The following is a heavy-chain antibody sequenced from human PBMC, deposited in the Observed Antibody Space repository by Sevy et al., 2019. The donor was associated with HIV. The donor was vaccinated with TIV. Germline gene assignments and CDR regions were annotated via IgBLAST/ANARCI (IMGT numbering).Heavy chain of an antibody. CDR3: ARDAARVIVPTAGFDS. D-gene: IGHD1-1*01. J-gene: IGHJ5*01. CDR1: GFTFRSFS. Sequence: GGSLRLSCVASGFTFRSFSMHWVRQAPGKGLEWVAAIWYDGRTERYADSVQGRFTISRDNSKKTLHLQMNSLRAEDTALYYCARDAARVIVPTAGFDSWGQRTLVTVSS. CDR2: IWYDGRTE. V-gene: IGHV3-33*01.